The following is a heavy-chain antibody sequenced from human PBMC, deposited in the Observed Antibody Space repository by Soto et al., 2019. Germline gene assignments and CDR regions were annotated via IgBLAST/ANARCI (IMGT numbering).Heavy chain of an antibody. CDR2: IYYSGST. CDR3: ARDGYCSGGSCYRP. Sequence: KPSETLSLTCTVSGGSISSGDYYWSWIRQPPGKGLEWIGYIYYSGSTYYNPSLKSRVTISVDTSKNQFSLKLGSVTAADTAVYYCARDGYCSGGSCYRPWGQGTLVTVSS. CDR1: GGSISSGDYY. J-gene: IGHJ5*02. D-gene: IGHD2-15*01. V-gene: IGHV4-30-4*01.